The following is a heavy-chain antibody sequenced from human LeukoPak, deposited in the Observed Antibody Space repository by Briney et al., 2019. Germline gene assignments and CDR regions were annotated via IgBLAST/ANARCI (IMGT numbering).Heavy chain of an antibody. CDR1: GYSFTNNA. J-gene: IGHJ5*02. D-gene: IGHD4-17*01. CDR2: INAGNGDT. CDR3: ARDPGPIYGDYEKISWFDP. V-gene: IGHV1-3*01. Sequence: RASVKVSCKTSGYSFTNNAMHWVRQAPGQRLEWMGWINAGNGDTKYSQKFQGRVTMTRDTSASTAYMELSSLRSEDTAVYYCARDPGPIYGDYEKISWFDPWGQGTLVTVSS.